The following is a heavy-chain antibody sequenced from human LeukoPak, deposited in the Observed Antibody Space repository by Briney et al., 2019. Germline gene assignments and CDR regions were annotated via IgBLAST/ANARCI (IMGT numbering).Heavy chain of an antibody. V-gene: IGHV1-69*04. CDR1: GGTFSSYA. Sequence: GASVKVSCKASGGTFSSYAISWVRQAPGQGLEWMGRIIPFFGIANYAQKFQGRVTITADKSTSTAYLELSSLRSEDTAVYYCARMVDGSGPDIDYWGQGTLVTVSS. J-gene: IGHJ4*02. D-gene: IGHD3-22*01. CDR3: ARMVDGSGPDIDY. CDR2: IIPFFGIA.